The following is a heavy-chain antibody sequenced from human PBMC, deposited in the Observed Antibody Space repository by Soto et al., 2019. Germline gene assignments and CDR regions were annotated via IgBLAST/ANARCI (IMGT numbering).Heavy chain of an antibody. CDR3: AGDTKQLVSGTRYRNRMDV. J-gene: IGHJ6*02. CDR1: GFTFSSYS. Sequence: PGGSLRLSCAASGFTFSSYSMSWVRQAPGKGLEWVSYISSSSSTIYYADSVKGRFTISRDNAKNSLYLQMNSLRDEDTAVYYCAGDTKQLVSGTRYRNRMDVWGQGTTVTVSS. D-gene: IGHD6-6*01. CDR2: ISSSSSTI. V-gene: IGHV3-48*02.